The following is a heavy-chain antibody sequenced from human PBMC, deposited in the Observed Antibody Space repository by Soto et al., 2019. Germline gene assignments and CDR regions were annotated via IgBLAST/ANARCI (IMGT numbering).Heavy chain of an antibody. D-gene: IGHD6-19*01. V-gene: IGHV4-34*01. Sequence: SETLSLTCTFHDDSFSDSFSGYCFVWVRQPPGEGPEWIGEINHSGTTNFNPSLQSRISLSIDTAKKEFSLKLTSLTAADTAMYYCVRGRHQWQLSAEWFDPWGQGTPVTVSS. J-gene: IGHJ5*02. CDR1: DDSFSDSFSGYC. CDR3: VRGRHQWQLSAEWFDP. CDR2: INHSGTT.